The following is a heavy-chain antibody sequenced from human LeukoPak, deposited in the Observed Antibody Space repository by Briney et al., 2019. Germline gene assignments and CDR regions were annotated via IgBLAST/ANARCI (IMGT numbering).Heavy chain of an antibody. V-gene: IGHV2-5*01. J-gene: IGHJ4*02. CDR2: IYWNNNE. D-gene: IGHD3-10*01. Sequence: SGPTLVKPTQTLTLTCTFSGFSLSARAVGVGWIRQPPGKALEWLALIYWNNNERYSPSLKSRLTITNDNSKNQVVLTMTNVDPLDTGTYYCARIWFGELFPFDYWGQGTLVTVSS. CDR3: ARIWFGELFPFDY. CDR1: GFSLSARAVG.